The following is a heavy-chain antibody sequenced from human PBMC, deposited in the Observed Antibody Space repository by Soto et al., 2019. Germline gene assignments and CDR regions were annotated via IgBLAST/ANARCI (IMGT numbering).Heavy chain of an antibody. CDR3: ARGVSVAGSYFQY. CDR2: ISYDGSNK. V-gene: IGHV3-30-3*01. CDR1: GFTFSSYA. D-gene: IGHD6-19*01. Sequence: QVQLVESGGGVVQPGRSLRLSCAASGFTFSSYAIHWVRQAPGKGLEWVAVISYDGSNKYYADSVKGRFTLSRDNSKNTVHLQMKRLRAEDTAVYYCARGVSVAGSYFQYWGQGILVTVSS. J-gene: IGHJ1*01.